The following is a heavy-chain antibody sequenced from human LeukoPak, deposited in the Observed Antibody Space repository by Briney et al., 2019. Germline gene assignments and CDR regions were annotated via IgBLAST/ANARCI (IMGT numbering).Heavy chain of an antibody. D-gene: IGHD3-3*01. CDR2: IYYSGGT. J-gene: IGHJ5*02. CDR3: SRGDYDFWSGRQGGWFDP. V-gene: IGHV4-59*01. Sequence: PSETLSLTCTVSGGSISSYYWSWLRQPPGKGLELIGYIYYSGGTNYNPSLKSRVTISVDTSKNQFSLKLSSVTAADTAVCYCSRGDYDFWSGRQGGWFDPWGQGTLVTVSS. CDR1: GGSISSYY.